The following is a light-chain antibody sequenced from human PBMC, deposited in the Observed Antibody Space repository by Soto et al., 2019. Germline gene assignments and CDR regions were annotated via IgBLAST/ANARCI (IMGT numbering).Light chain of an antibody. J-gene: IGLJ1*01. CDR3: FSYAGDTTFVV. CDR1: SSDVGSYYP. V-gene: IGLV2-23*02. Sequence: QSALTQPASMSGSPGQSITISCTGTSSDVGSYYPVSWFQQHPGKAPKLIIYEVNKRPSGVSDRFSGSKSGNTASLTISGLQAADEAEYYCFSYAGDTTFVVFGTGTKLTVL. CDR2: EVN.